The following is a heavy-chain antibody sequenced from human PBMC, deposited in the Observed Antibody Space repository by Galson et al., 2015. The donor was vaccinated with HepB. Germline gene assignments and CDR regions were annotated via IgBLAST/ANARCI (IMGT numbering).Heavy chain of an antibody. CDR1: GFTFSSYS. J-gene: IGHJ4*02. CDR3: ASLDLSPRYSSVAG. D-gene: IGHD5-18*01. CDR2: ISSSSSYI. V-gene: IGHV3-21*01. Sequence: SLRLSCAASGFTFSSYSMNWVRQAPGKGLEWVSSISSSSSYIYYADSVKGRFTISRDNAKNSLYLQMNSLRAEDTAVYYCASLDLSPRYSSVAGWGQGTLVTVSS.